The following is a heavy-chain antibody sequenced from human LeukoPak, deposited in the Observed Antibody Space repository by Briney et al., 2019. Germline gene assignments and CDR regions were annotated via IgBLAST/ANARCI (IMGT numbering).Heavy chain of an antibody. J-gene: IGHJ4*02. V-gene: IGHV3-20*04. D-gene: IGHD2-2*01. Sequence: PGGSLRLSCAASGFTFSDYYMSWIRQPPGKGLEWVSGINWNGGSTGYADSVKGRFTISRDNSKDTLYLQMNSLRAEDTAMYYCASEDIVVVPAAKDFDYWGQGTLVTVSS. CDR2: INWNGGST. CDR3: ASEDIVVVPAAKDFDY. CDR1: GFTFSDYY.